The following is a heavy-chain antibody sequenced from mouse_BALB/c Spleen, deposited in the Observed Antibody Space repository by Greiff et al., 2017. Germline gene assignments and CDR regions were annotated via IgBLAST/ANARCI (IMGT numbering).Heavy chain of an antibody. D-gene: IGHD4-1*01. J-gene: IGHJ3*01. Sequence: EVQLQESGGGLVQPGGSMKLSCVASGFTFSSYWMSWVRQSPEKGLEWVAEIRLKSDNYATHYAESVKGKFTISRDDSKSRLYLQMNSLRAEDTGIYYCTWDFAYWGQGTLVTVSA. CDR2: IRLKSDNYAT. CDR3: TWDFAY. V-gene: IGHV6-6*02. CDR1: GFTFSSYW.